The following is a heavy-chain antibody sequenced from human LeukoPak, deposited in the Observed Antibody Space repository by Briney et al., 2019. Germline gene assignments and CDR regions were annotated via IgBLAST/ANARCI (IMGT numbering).Heavy chain of an antibody. D-gene: IGHD3-9*01. CDR2: IYSGGST. CDR1: GFTVSSSY. J-gene: IGHJ3*02. Sequence: GGSLRLSCAASGFTVSSSYMSWVRQAPGKGLEWVSVIYSGGSTYYADSVKGRFTISRDNSKNTLYLQMNSLRAEDTAVYYCAREDSGILTGSAFHIWGQGTMVTVSS. CDR3: AREDSGILTGSAFHI. V-gene: IGHV3-53*01.